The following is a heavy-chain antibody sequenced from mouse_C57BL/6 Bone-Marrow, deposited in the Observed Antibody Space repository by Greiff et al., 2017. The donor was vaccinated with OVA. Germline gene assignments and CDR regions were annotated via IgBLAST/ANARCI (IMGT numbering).Heavy chain of an antibody. V-gene: IGHV2-2*01. J-gene: IGHJ2*01. CDR1: GFSLTSYG. CDR3: ASNYGYGRYYFDY. D-gene: IGHD2-2*01. Sequence: VQLVESGPGLVQPSQSLSITCTVSGFSLTSYGVHWVRQSPGKGLEWLGVIWSGGSTDYNAAFIPRLSISKDNSKSQVFFKMNSLQADDTTIDYCASNYGYGRYYFDYWGQGTTLTVSS. CDR2: IWSGGST.